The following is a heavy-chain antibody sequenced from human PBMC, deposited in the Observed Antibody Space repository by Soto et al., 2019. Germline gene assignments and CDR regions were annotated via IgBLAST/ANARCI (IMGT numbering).Heavy chain of an antibody. CDR1: GVTVSSYA. D-gene: IGHD6-13*01. J-gene: IGHJ6*02. Sequence: SVKVSCKASGVTVSSYAISWVRQAPGQGLEWMGGIIPIFGTANYAQKFQGRVTITADESTSTAYMELSSLRSEDTAVYYCAGCSWHYYYYGMDVWGQGTTVTVSS. CDR2: IIPIFGTA. CDR3: AGCSWHYYYYGMDV. V-gene: IGHV1-69*13.